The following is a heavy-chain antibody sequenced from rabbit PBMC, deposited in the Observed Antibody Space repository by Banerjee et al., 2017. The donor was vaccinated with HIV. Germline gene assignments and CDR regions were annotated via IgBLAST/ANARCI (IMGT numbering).Heavy chain of an antibody. CDR2: INTSSGNT. V-gene: IGHV1S45*01. CDR3: ARGYANYVGYEE. CDR1: GFSFSNKYV. Sequence: QEQLKETGGDLVKPEGSLTLTCTASGFSFSNKYVMCWVRQAPGKGLEWIGCINTSSGNTVYASWAKGRFTISKTSSTTVTLQMTSLTAADTATYFCARGYANYVGYEEWGQGTLVTVS. D-gene: IGHD4-2*01. J-gene: IGHJ6*01.